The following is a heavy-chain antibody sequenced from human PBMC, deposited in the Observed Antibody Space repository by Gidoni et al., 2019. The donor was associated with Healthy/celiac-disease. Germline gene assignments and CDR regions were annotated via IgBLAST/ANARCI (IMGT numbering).Heavy chain of an antibody. J-gene: IGHJ6*02. Sequence: EVQLLESGVGLVHPGGSLRLFCAASGFTFSSYPMICGRQAPGKGLELVSAISGSGGSTYYADSVKGRLTISRDNSKNTLYLQMNSLRAEDTAVYYCAVTYYDILTGPHRWYYYYGMDVWGQGTTVTVSS. CDR2: ISGSGGST. CDR1: GFTFSSYP. D-gene: IGHD3-9*01. V-gene: IGHV3-23*01. CDR3: AVTYYDILTGPHRWYYYYGMDV.